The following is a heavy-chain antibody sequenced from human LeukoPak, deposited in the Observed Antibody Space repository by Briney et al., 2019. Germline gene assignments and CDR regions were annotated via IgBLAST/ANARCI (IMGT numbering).Heavy chain of an antibody. Sequence: GGSLRLSCAASGFTFSNYAMSWLRQAPGKGLEWVSAISGSGDSTYYADSVKGRFTISRDNSKNTLYLQMNSLRAEDTAVYYCAKDPHVLRFLEWLSAFDYWGQGTLVTVSS. CDR2: ISGSGDST. D-gene: IGHD3-3*01. CDR1: GFTFSNYA. V-gene: IGHV3-23*01. J-gene: IGHJ4*02. CDR3: AKDPHVLRFLEWLSAFDY.